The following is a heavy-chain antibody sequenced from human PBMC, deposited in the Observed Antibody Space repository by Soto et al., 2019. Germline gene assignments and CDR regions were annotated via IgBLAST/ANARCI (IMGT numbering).Heavy chain of an antibody. J-gene: IGHJ3*02. Sequence: GASVKVSCKASGGTFSSYAISWVRQAPGQGLEWMGGIIPIFGTANYAQKFQGRVTITADESTSTAYMELSSLRSEDTAVYYCARVSSGGYPSGVAYDIWGKGTMVTFPS. CDR1: GGTFSSYA. D-gene: IGHD6-19*01. CDR2: IIPIFGTA. V-gene: IGHV1-69*13. CDR3: ARVSSGGYPSGVAYDI.